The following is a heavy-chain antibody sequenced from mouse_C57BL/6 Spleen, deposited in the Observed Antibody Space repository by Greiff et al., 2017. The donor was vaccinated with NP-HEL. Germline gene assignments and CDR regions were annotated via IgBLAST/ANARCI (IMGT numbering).Heavy chain of an antibody. J-gene: IGHJ4*01. D-gene: IGHD3-3*01. CDR1: GYTFTSYW. V-gene: IGHV1-52*01. CDR2: IDPSDSET. Sequence: VQLQQPGAELVRPGSSVKLSCKASGYTFTSYWMHWVKQRPIQGLEWIGNIDPSDSETHYNQKFKDKATLTVDKSSSTAYMQLSSLTSEDSAVYYCARRRGLGYAMDYWGQGTSVTVSS. CDR3: ARRRGLGYAMDY.